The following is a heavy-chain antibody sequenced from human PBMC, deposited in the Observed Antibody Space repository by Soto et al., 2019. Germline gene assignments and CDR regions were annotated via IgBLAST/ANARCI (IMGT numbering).Heavy chain of an antibody. V-gene: IGHV3-30*18. Sequence: GGSLRLSCAASGFTFSSYGMHWVRQAPGKGLEWVAFISHDGSKKKFVDSVKGRFTISRDDSGNTLYLQMNSLRADDTAVYYCAKDWNDANYDYGTDVWGQGTTVTVSS. CDR1: GFTFSSYG. J-gene: IGHJ6*02. CDR2: ISHDGSKK. D-gene: IGHD1-1*01. CDR3: AKDWNDANYDYGTDV.